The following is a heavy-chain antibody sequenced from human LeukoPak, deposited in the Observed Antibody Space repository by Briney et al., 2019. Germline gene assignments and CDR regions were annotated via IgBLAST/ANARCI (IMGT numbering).Heavy chain of an antibody. CDR1: GFTFSSYA. J-gene: IGHJ4*02. V-gene: IGHV3-23*01. Sequence: GGSLRLSCAASGFTFSSYAMSWVRQAPGKGLQWVSTISGRSSTTHYADSVKGRFTISRDNSKNTLYLQMNSLRAEDTAVYYCARDRITVAATETSFDYWGQGTLVTVSS. CDR2: ISGRSSTT. CDR3: ARDRITVAATETSFDY. D-gene: IGHD6-19*01.